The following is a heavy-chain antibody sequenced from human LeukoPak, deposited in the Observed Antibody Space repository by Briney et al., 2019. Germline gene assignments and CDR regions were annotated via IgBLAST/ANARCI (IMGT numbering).Heavy chain of an antibody. CDR2: INHSGGT. CDR3: ARGRVWVDY. CDR1: GGSFSGYY. V-gene: IGHV4-34*01. J-gene: IGHJ4*02. D-gene: IGHD6-13*01. Sequence: SETLSLTCAVYGGSFSGYYWSWIRQPPGKGLEWIGEINHSGGTNYNPSLKSRVTISVDTSKNQFSLKLSSVTAADTAVYYCARGRVWVDYWGQGTLVTVSS.